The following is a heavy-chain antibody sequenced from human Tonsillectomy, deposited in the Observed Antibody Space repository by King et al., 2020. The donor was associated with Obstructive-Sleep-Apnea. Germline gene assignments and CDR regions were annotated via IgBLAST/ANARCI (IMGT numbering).Heavy chain of an antibody. V-gene: IGHV5-51*01. CDR3: ARGGEYYSDY. J-gene: IGHJ4*02. CDR1: GYRFLTYW. D-gene: IGHD2-15*01. CDR2: IYPGDSYT. Sequence: QLVQSGAEVKKPGEALKISCKGSGYRFLTYWIGWVRQMPGKDLEWMGIIYPGDSYTRYSPSFQGQVTISADESITTAYLQWSSLKASDTAMYYCARGGEYYSDYWGQGTLVTVSS.